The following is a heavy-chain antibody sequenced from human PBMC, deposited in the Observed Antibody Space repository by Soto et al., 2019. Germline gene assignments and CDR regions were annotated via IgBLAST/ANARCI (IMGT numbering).Heavy chain of an antibody. V-gene: IGHV3-30*18. CDR3: AKDLSITMTVVVPIYDY. CDR2: ISYDGSNK. D-gene: IGHD3-22*01. Sequence: GGSLRLSCAASGFTFSSYGMHWVRQAPGKGLEWVAVISYDGSNKYYADSVKGRFTISRDNSKNTLYLQMNSLRAEDTAVYYCAKDLSITMTVVVPIYDYWGQGTLVTVSS. J-gene: IGHJ4*02. CDR1: GFTFSSYG.